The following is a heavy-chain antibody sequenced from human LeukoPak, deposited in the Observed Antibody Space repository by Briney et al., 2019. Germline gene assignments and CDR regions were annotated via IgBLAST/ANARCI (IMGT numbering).Heavy chain of an antibody. CDR2: INAGNGNT. Sequence: ASVKVSCKASGYTFTSYAMHWVRQAPGQRLEWMGWINAGNGNTKYSQKFQGRVTITRDTSASTAYMELSSLRPEDTAVYYCARASSSWYYFDYWGQGTLVTVSS. J-gene: IGHJ4*02. CDR3: ARASSSWYYFDY. D-gene: IGHD6-13*01. V-gene: IGHV1-3*01. CDR1: GYTFTSYA.